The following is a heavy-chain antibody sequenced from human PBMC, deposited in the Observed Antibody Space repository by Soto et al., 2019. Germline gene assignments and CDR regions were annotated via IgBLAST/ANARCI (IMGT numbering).Heavy chain of an antibody. V-gene: IGHV3-30-3*01. Sequence: QVQLVESGGGVVQPGRSLRLSCAASGFTFSSSAMHWVRQAPGKGLDWVAVISYDGSNKYYADSVKGRFTISRDNSKNTLDLQTNSLRAEDTAVYYCARWGGSFDAFDIWGQGTMVTVSS. D-gene: IGHD3-16*01. J-gene: IGHJ3*02. CDR1: GFTFSSSA. CDR3: ARWGGSFDAFDI. CDR2: ISYDGSNK.